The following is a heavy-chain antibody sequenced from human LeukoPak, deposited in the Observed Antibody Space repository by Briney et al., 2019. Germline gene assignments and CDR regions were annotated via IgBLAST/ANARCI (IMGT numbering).Heavy chain of an antibody. V-gene: IGHV3-48*01. CDR1: GFTFSSYS. CDR3: AGSPLYDSWSGYSYFDY. J-gene: IGHJ4*02. D-gene: IGHD3-3*01. Sequence: GGSLRLSCAASGFTFSSYSMNWVRQAPGKGLEWVSYISSSSSTIYYADSVKGRFTISRDNAKNSLYLQMNSLRAEDTAVYYCAGSPLYDSWSGYSYFDYWGQGTLVTVSS. CDR2: ISSSSSTI.